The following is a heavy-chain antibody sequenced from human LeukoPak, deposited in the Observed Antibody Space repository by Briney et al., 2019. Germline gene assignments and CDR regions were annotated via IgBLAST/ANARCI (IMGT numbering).Heavy chain of an antibody. CDR3: ARARSSSWYYYFDY. CDR1: GGSISNNNW. Sequence: SGALSLTCAVSGGSISNNNWWSWVRQPPGKGLEWIGEIYPSGSTNYNPSLKSRVTISVDKSKNQFSLKLSSVTAADTAVYYCARARSSSWYYYFDYWGQGTLVTVSS. D-gene: IGHD6-13*01. CDR2: IYPSGST. V-gene: IGHV4-4*02. J-gene: IGHJ4*02.